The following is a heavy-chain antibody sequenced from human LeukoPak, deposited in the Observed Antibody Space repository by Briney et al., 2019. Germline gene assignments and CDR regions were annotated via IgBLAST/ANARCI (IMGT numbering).Heavy chain of an antibody. CDR1: GGSFSSYY. CDR2: IYYSGST. Sequence: KTSETLSLTCAVYGGSFSSYYWSWIRQHPGKGLEWIGYIYYSGSTYSNPSLKSRLTMSVDISKNQFSLKLSSVTAADTAVYYCARGVKGLRGAFDIWGQGTMVTVSS. CDR3: ARGVKGLRGAFDI. J-gene: IGHJ3*02. V-gene: IGHV4-31*11. D-gene: IGHD3-10*01.